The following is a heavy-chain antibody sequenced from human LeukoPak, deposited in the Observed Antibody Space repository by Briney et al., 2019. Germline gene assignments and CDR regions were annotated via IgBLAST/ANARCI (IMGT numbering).Heavy chain of an antibody. J-gene: IGHJ4*02. D-gene: IGHD3-3*01. CDR1: GGTFSSYA. CDR3: ARESVITIFGVVIFRPLFDY. V-gene: IGHV1-69*05. Sequence: SVKVSCKASGGTFSSYAISWVRQAPGQGLEWMGGIIPIFGTANYAQKFQGRVTITTGESTSTAYMELSSLRSEDTAVYYCARESVITIFGVVIFRPLFDYWGQGTLVTVSS. CDR2: IIPIFGTA.